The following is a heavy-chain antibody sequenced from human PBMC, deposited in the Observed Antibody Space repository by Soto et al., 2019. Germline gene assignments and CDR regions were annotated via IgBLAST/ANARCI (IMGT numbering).Heavy chain of an antibody. V-gene: IGHV4-61*01. J-gene: IGHJ4*02. Sequence: SETLSLTCTVSGGSVSSGSYYWSWIRQPPGKGLEWIGYIYYSGSTNYNPSLKSRVTISVDTSKNQFSLKLSSVTAASTAVYYCARVAVAGSDYWGQGTLVTVSS. CDR2: IYYSGST. CDR3: ARVAVAGSDY. D-gene: IGHD6-19*01. CDR1: GGSVSSGSYY.